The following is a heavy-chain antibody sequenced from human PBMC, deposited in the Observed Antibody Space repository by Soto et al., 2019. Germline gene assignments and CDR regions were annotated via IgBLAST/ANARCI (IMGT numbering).Heavy chain of an antibody. CDR2: INHSGST. D-gene: IGHD6-13*01. V-gene: IGHV4-34*01. CDR3: ATSYGNAWYNY. J-gene: IGHJ4*02. Sequence: SETLSLTCAVYGGSFSGYYWSWIRQPPGKGLEWIGEINHSGSTDYNPSLKSRVTISVDRSKNQFSLKLTSVTVEDTAVYYCATSYGNAWYNYWGQGTQVTVSS. CDR1: GGSFSGYY.